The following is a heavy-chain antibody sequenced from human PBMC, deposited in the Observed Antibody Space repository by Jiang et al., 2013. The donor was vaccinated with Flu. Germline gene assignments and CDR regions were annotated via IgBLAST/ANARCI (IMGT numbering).Heavy chain of an antibody. CDR3: AREYCSGGSCYSGGAWFDP. CDR2: ISAYNGNT. Sequence: SGAEVKKPGASVKVSCKASGYTFTSYGISWVRQAPGQGLEWMGWISAYNGNTNYAQKLQGRVTMTTDTSTSTAYMELRSLRSDDTAVYYCAREYCSGGSCYSGGAWFDPWGQGTLVTVSS. D-gene: IGHD2-15*01. J-gene: IGHJ5*02. CDR1: GYTFTSYG. V-gene: IGHV1-18*01.